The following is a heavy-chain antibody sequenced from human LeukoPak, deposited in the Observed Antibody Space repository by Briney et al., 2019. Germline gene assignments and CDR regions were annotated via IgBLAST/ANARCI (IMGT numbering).Heavy chain of an antibody. CDR1: GGSINSSSYY. CDR3: ARGVTQYQPLLYKVGSVWFDP. CDR2: TGTIYYSATT. D-gene: IGHD2-2*01. J-gene: IGHJ5*02. Sequence: PSETLSLTCTVSGGSINSSSYYWGWIRQPPGKGLEWIGNTGTIYYSATTYYNPSLKSRVTISVDTSKNQFSLKLSSVTAADTAVYYCARGVTQYQPLLYKVGSVWFDPWGQGTLVTVSS. V-gene: IGHV4-39*07.